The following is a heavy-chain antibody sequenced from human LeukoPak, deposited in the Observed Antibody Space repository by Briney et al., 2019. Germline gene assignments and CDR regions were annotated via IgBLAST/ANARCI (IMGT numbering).Heavy chain of an antibody. V-gene: IGHV1-8*01. D-gene: IGHD3-10*01. CDR2: MNPNSGNT. CDR3: ATWPAAYGSGTYYLFDY. CDR1: GYTFTSYD. J-gene: IGHJ4*02. Sequence: GASVKVSCKASGYTFTSYDINWVRQATGQGLEWMGWMNPNSGNTGYAQKFQGRVTMTEDTSTDTAYMELSSLRSEDTAVYYCATWPAAYGSGTYYLFDYWGQGTLVTVSS.